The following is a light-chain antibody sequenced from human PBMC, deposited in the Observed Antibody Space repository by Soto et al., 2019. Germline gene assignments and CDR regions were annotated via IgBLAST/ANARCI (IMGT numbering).Light chain of an antibody. CDR1: SSNIGATA. Sequence: QSVLTQPPSASGTPGQRVTISCSGSSSNIGATAVNWYQQFPRTAPKVLIYSNDQRPSGVPDRFSGSKSGTSASLAISGLRSEDEADYYCAAWDDSLSGSVVFGGGTKLTVL. CDR2: SND. CDR3: AAWDDSLSGSVV. J-gene: IGLJ2*01. V-gene: IGLV1-47*02.